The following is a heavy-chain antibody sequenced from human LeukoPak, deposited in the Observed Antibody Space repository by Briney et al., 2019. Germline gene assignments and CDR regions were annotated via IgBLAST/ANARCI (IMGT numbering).Heavy chain of an antibody. CDR3: AKVVAGNIDYYFDY. J-gene: IGHJ4*02. Sequence: GGSLRLSCAASGFTFSDCAMTWVRQAPGKGLEWVSAIGADADSAYYADSVKGRFTISRDNSKNTVYLQMRNLRVEHTAVYYCAKVVAGNIDYYFDYWGQGILVAVSS. V-gene: IGHV3-23*01. CDR1: GFTFSDCA. CDR2: IGADADSA. D-gene: IGHD2/OR15-2a*01.